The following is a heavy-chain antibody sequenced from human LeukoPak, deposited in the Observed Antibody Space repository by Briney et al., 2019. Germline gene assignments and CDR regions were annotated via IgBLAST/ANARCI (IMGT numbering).Heavy chain of an antibody. CDR1: GYTFTSYG. Sequence: ASVKVSCKASGYTFTSYGISWVRQAPGQGLEWMGWISAYNGNTNYAQKLQGRVTMTTDTSTSTAYMGLRSLRSDDTAVYYCARVVITFGGVIVPYYFDYWGQGTLVTVSS. D-gene: IGHD3-16*02. CDR3: ARVVITFGGVIVPYYFDY. J-gene: IGHJ4*02. V-gene: IGHV1-18*01. CDR2: ISAYNGNT.